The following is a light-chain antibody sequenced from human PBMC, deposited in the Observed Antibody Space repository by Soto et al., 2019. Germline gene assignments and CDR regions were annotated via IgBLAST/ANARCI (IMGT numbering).Light chain of an antibody. CDR2: GAS. CDR3: QQYGTSPWT. J-gene: IGKJ1*01. V-gene: IGKV3-20*01. Sequence: VLTQSPATLSVSPRERATLSCRASESVSRNLAWYQQKPGQAPRLLIYGASSRATGIPDRFSGSGSGTEFTLTISRLEPEDFAVYYCQQYGTSPWTFGQGTKVDIK. CDR1: ESVSRN.